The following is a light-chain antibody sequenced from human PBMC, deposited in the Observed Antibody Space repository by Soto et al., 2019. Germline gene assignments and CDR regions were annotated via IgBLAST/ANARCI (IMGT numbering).Light chain of an antibody. Sequence: DIQMTQSPSSVSASVGDRVTITCRASQDIISWLAWYQQKPGKAPKVLIYAASSLQSGVTSRFSGSGAGTDFTLTISSLQPEDFATYYCQQANSFPLSLGQGTRLEIK. CDR1: QDIISW. CDR3: QQANSFPLS. CDR2: AAS. J-gene: IGKJ5*01. V-gene: IGKV1-12*01.